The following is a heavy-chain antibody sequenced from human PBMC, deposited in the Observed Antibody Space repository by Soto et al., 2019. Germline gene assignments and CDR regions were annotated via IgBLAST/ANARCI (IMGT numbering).Heavy chain of an antibody. J-gene: IGHJ4*02. CDR2: IIVGSGQT. CDR1: GFTFTNSA. CDR3: AAELYARGDCCHFDY. Sequence: QVQVVQSGPEVKNPGTSVKVSCKTSGFTFTNSAVQWVRQARGQSLEWIGWIIVGSGQTKSAQKLQERLTISRDMSTSTVYMAMSSLNSDDTAVYYCAAELYARGDCCHFDYWGQGTLVTVSS. V-gene: IGHV1-58*01. D-gene: IGHD2-21*02.